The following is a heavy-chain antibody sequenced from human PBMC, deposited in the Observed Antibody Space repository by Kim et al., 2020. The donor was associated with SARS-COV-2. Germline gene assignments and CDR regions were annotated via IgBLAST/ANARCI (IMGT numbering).Heavy chain of an antibody. CDR2: ISWNSGSI. D-gene: IGHD1-1*01. CDR3: ARDIGNVEYYFDY. J-gene: IGHJ4*02. V-gene: IGHV3-9*01. CDR1: GFSFNDYA. Sequence: GGSLRLSCAASGFSFNDYAMHWVRQAPGKGLEWVSGISWNSGSIDYGDSVRGRFTISRDNAKNSLYLQLNSLRAEDTALYYCARDIGNVEYYFDYWGQGTLVTVSS.